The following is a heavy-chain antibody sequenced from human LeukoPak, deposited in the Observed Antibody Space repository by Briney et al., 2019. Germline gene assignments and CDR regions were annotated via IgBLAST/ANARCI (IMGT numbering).Heavy chain of an antibody. J-gene: IGHJ6*02. V-gene: IGHV1-2*02. CDR1: GYTFTGHY. CDR2: INPNSGGT. Sequence: ASVRVSFKASGYTFTGHYMHWVRQAPGQGIEWMGWINPNSGGTNYAQKLQGRVTITRETAIRTAYMEMRRQRSDDTAVYYCARDQVATGVPAVYYYYGMDVWGQGTTVTVSS. D-gene: IGHD5-12*01. CDR3: ARDQVATGVPAVYYYYGMDV.